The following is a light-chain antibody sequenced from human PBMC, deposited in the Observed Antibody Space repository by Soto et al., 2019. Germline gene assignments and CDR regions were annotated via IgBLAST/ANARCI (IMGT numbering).Light chain of an antibody. CDR2: GAS. Sequence: EIGLTQSPGTLSLSPGERATLSCRASQSVSSSYLAWYQQKPGQAPRLLIYGASSRATGIPDRFSGSGSGTDFTLTISDVQPEDFAVYYCHQRQSWPRTFGQGTKVDI. CDR3: HQRQSWPRT. J-gene: IGKJ1*01. CDR1: QSVSSSY. V-gene: IGKV3-20*01.